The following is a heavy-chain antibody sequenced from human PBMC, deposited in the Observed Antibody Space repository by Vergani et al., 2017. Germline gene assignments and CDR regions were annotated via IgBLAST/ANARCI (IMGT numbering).Heavy chain of an antibody. Sequence: QVQLQESGPGLVKPSETLSLTCTVSGGSISSYYWSWIRQPPGKGLEWIGRIYTSGSTNYNPSLKSRVTMSVDTSKNQFSLKLSSVTAADTAVYCCARGTNRHCSGGSCYSGAFDIWGQGTMVTVSS. CDR3: ARGTNRHCSGGSCYSGAFDI. J-gene: IGHJ3*02. CDR2: IYTSGST. D-gene: IGHD2-15*01. CDR1: GGSISSYY. V-gene: IGHV4-4*07.